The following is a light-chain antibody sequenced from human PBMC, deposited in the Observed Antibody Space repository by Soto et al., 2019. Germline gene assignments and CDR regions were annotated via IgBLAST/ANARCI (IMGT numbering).Light chain of an antibody. CDR1: QGISSA. V-gene: IGKV1D-13*01. CDR3: QQFNDCPPT. CDR2: DAS. J-gene: IGKJ3*01. Sequence: AIPLTQSPSSLSASVGDRVTITCRASQGISSALAWYQQKPGKAPKLLIYDASSLESGVPSRFSGSGSGTDFSLTISSLQPEDFATYYCQQFNDCPPTFGPGTKVDIK.